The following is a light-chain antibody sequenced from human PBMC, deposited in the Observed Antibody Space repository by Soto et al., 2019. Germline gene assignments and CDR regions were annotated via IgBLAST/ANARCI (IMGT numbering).Light chain of an antibody. CDR3: SSYTSSRSYG. CDR2: DVS. Sequence: QSALTQPASVSGSPGQSITISCTGTSSDVGGSDFVSWHQQHPGKAPTLMIYDVSKWPSGVSNRFSGSKAGNTASLTISGLQAEDEADYYCSSYTSSRSYGFGTGTKVTVL. J-gene: IGLJ1*01. CDR1: SSDVGGSDF. V-gene: IGLV2-14*01.